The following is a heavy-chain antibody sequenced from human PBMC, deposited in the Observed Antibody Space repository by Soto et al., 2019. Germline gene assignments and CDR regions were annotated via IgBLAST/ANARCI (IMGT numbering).Heavy chain of an antibody. CDR1: GFTFSTYA. V-gene: IGHV3-23*01. J-gene: IGHJ4*02. CDR3: ADGGEWSFNFVY. D-gene: IGHD3-3*01. Sequence: VQLLESGGGLVQPGGSLRLSCAASGFTFSTYAMSWVRQAPGKGLEWVVGISASGDNSYYADSVKGRFTISSDNSKGTLYLQMNNLRAEDTAVYYCADGGEWSFNFVYWGQGTLVTVSS. CDR2: ISASGDNS.